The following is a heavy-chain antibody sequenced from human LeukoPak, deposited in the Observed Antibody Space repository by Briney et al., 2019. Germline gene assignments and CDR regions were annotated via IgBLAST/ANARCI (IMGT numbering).Heavy chain of an antibody. Sequence: PSETPSLTCTVSGGSISSYYWSWIRQPPGKGLEWIGYIYYSGSTNYNPSLKSRVTISVDTSKNQFSLKLSSVTAADTAVYYCARGKNPTADAFDIWGQGTMVTVSS. D-gene: IGHD2-21*02. J-gene: IGHJ3*02. CDR1: GGSISSYY. V-gene: IGHV4-59*01. CDR3: ARGKNPTADAFDI. CDR2: IYYSGST.